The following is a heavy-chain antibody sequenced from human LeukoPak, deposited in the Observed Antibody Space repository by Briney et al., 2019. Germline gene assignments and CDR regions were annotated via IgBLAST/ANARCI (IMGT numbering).Heavy chain of an antibody. Sequence: ASVKVSCKXSGYTFTDYYMHWVQQAPGKGLEWMGLVDPEDGETIYAEKFQGRVTITADTSTDTAYMELSSLRSEDTAVYYCATMADSTRGFGWGQGTLVTVSS. J-gene: IGHJ4*02. CDR1: GYTFTDYY. CDR3: ATMADSTRGFG. V-gene: IGHV1-69-2*01. D-gene: IGHD3-22*01. CDR2: VDPEDGET.